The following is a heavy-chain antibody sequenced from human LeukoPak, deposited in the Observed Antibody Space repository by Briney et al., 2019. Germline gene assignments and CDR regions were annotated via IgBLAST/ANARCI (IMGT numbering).Heavy chain of an antibody. CDR2: ISCDGSNK. J-gene: IGHJ4*02. CDR3: ARASGGSSGWYG. V-gene: IGHV3-30*04. D-gene: IGHD6-19*01. Sequence: GRSLRLSCAASGFTFSSYAMHWVRQAPGKGLEWVAVISCDGSNKYYADSVKGRFTISRDNAKNSLYLQMNSLRAEDTAVYYCARASGGSSGWYGWGQGTLVTVSS. CDR1: GFTFSSYA.